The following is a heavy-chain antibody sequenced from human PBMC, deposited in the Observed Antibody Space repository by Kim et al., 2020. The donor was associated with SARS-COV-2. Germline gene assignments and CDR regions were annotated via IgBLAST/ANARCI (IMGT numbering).Heavy chain of an antibody. D-gene: IGHD6-13*01. J-gene: IGHJ6*02. V-gene: IGHV1-2*02. CDR2: INPNSGGT. CDR1: GYTFTGYY. CDR3: ARKRLASSSWYRDYYYGMDV. Sequence: ASVKVSCKASGYTFTGYYMHWVRQAPGQGLEWMGWINPNSGGTNYAQKFQGRVTMTRDTSISTAYMELSRLRSDDTAVYYCARKRLASSSWYRDYYYGMDVWGQGTTVTVSS.